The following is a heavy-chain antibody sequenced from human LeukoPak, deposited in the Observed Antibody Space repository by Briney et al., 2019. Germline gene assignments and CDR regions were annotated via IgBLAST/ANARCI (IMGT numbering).Heavy chain of an antibody. J-gene: IGHJ4*02. Sequence: GGSLRLSCAASGFTFSSYSMNWVRQAPGKGLEWVSSISSSSSYIYYADSVKGRFTISKDNAKNSLYLQMNSLRAEDTAVYYCARDRYDGSGFDYWGQGTLVTVSS. CDR2: ISSSSSYI. D-gene: IGHD3-10*01. CDR3: ARDRYDGSGFDY. CDR1: GFTFSSYS. V-gene: IGHV3-21*01.